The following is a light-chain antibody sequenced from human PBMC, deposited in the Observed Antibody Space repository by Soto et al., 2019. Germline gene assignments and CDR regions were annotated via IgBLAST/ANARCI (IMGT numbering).Light chain of an antibody. CDR3: QQYNRSTWT. V-gene: IGKV1-5*03. Sequence: IQMTQSPSPLFAFVGDTATVTCRASQTISSWLAWYQQKPGRAPNLLIYKASTLESEFPSRCGGSGSGTEFTHTISTLQPNDFESEDGQQYNRSTWTIGQGSEVEIK. J-gene: IGKJ1*01. CDR1: QTISSW. CDR2: KAS.